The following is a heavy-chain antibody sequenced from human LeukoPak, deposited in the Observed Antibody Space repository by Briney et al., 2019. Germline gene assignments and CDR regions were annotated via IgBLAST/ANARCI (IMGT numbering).Heavy chain of an antibody. V-gene: IGHV3-21*01. CDR3: ARENSGYDFSYFDY. D-gene: IGHD5-12*01. CDR1: GFTFSSYS. Sequence: GGSLRLSCAASGFTFSSYSMNWVRQAPGKGLEWVSSISSSSSYIYYADSVKGRFTISRDNAKNSLYLQMNSLRAEHTAVYYCARENSGYDFSYFDYWGQGTLVTVSS. CDR2: ISSSSSYI. J-gene: IGHJ4*02.